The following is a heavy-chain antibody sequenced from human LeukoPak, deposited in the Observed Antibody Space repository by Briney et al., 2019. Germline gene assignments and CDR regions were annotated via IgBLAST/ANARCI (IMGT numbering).Heavy chain of an antibody. V-gene: IGHV4-39*01. Sequence: SETLSLTCTVSGGSISSSSYYWGWIRQPPGKGLEWIGSIYYSGSTYYNPSPKSRVTISVDTSKNQFSLKLSSVTAADTAVYYCARRNYYDSSGYYYEDYWGQGTLVTVSS. J-gene: IGHJ4*02. CDR2: IYYSGST. D-gene: IGHD3-22*01. CDR3: ARRNYYDSSGYYYEDY. CDR1: GGSISSSSYY.